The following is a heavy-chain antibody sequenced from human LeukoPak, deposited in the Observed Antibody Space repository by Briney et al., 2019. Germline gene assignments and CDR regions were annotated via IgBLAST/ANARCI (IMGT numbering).Heavy chain of an antibody. V-gene: IGHV4-4*07. Sequence: KPSETLSLTCTVSGGSISSYYWSWIRQPAGKGLEWIGRIYTSGSTNYNPSLKSRVTMSVDTSKNQFSLKLSSVTAADTAVYYCARGGGYCSSTSCYDLDIWGQGTMVTVSS. CDR2: IYTSGST. CDR3: ARGGGYCSSTSCYDLDI. J-gene: IGHJ3*02. CDR1: GGSISSYY. D-gene: IGHD2-2*01.